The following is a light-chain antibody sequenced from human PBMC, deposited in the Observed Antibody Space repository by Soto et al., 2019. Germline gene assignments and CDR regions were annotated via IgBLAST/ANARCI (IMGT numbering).Light chain of an antibody. J-gene: IGKJ5*01. CDR1: QSVSSY. CDR3: QQRSNWPIT. CDR2: DAS. V-gene: IGKV3-11*01. Sequence: EIALTQAPTTLSLFSGGKANLSRRASQSVSSYLAWYQQKPGQAPRLLIYDASNRATGIPARFSGSGSGTDFTLTISSLEPEDFAVYYCQQRSNWPITCGQGTRREIK.